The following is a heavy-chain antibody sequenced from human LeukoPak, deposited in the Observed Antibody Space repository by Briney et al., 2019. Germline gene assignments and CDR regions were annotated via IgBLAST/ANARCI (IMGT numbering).Heavy chain of an antibody. CDR2: INEDGSEK. J-gene: IGHJ4*02. V-gene: IGHV3-7*03. D-gene: IGHD2-15*01. CDR3: ARSADKGSVDY. Sequence: GGSLRLSGAASEFTFSNYWMSWVRQAPGKGLEWVANINEDGSEKYYVDSVKGRFTISRDNAKNSLYLQMNSLRAEDTAVYYCARSADKGSVDYWGQGTLVTVSS. CDR1: EFTFSNYW.